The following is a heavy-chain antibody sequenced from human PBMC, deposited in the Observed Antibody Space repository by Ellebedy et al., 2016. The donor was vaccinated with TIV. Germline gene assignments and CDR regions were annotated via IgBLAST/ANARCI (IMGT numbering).Heavy chain of an antibody. V-gene: IGHV1-2*02. CDR1: GYTFTGYY. D-gene: IGHD3-22*01. Sequence: ASVKVSCKASGYTFTGYYMHWVRQAPGQGLEWMGWINPNSGGTNYAQKFQGRVTMTRDTSISTAYMELSRLRSDDTAVYYCAREAYYDSSGYYQRRGWYFDLWGRGTLVTVSS. CDR2: INPNSGGT. J-gene: IGHJ2*01. CDR3: AREAYYDSSGYYQRRGWYFDL.